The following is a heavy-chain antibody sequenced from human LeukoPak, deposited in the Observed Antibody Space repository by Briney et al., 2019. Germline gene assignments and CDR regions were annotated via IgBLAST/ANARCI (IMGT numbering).Heavy chain of an antibody. J-gene: IGHJ4*02. Sequence: MSSETLSLTCAVYGGSFSGYYWSWIRQPPGKGLEWIGEINHSGSTNYNPSLKSRVTISVDTSKNQFSLKLSSVTAADTAVYYCARRGTYVAYRRLDYWGQGTLVTVSS. D-gene: IGHD3-16*01. CDR2: INHSGST. CDR3: ARRGTYVAYRRLDY. V-gene: IGHV4-34*01. CDR1: GGSFSGYY.